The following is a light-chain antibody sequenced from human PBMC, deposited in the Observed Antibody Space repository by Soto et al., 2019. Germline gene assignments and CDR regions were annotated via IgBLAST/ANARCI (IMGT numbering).Light chain of an antibody. CDR1: QPISSY. CDR3: QQTYSRTVT. Sequence: EIQRTQSPSSLSASVGYRVTITCQASQPISSYLNWYQHKPGEAPRLLIYFISRLQSGAPSRFSGSGSGKDGTLTIDSPQNEDTATYDCQQTYSRTVTFGQGTRLEIK. CDR2: FIS. V-gene: IGKV1-39*01. J-gene: IGKJ5*01.